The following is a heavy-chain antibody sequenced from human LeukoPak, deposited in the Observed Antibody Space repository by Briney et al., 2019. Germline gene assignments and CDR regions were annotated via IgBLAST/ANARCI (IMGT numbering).Heavy chain of an antibody. CDR1: GFTFSSYA. CDR2: ISYDGSNK. J-gene: IGHJ3*02. D-gene: IGHD3-3*01. Sequence: GGSLRLSCAASGFTFSSYAMHWVRQAPGKGLEWVAVISYDGSNKYYADSVKGRFTISRDNSKNTLYLQMNSLRAEDTAVYYCARSCGHGCLEWLFHAFDIWGQGTMVTVSS. V-gene: IGHV3-30-3*01. CDR3: ARSCGHGCLEWLFHAFDI.